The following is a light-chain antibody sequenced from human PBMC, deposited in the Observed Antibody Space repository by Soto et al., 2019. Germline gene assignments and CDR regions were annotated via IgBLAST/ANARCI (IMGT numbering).Light chain of an antibody. CDR2: QAS. Sequence: DIQMTQSPSTLSASVGDRVTITCRASQSIDTWLAWYQQKPGKAPKLLIFQASRLESGVPSRFSGSGSGTQFTLTISSLQPDDFATYYCQQYNTDSYTFGRGTKLVIK. V-gene: IGKV1-5*03. CDR1: QSIDTW. CDR3: QQYNTDSYT. J-gene: IGKJ2*01.